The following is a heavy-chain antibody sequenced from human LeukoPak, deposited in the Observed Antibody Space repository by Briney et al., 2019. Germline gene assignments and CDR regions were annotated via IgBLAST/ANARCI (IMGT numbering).Heavy chain of an antibody. D-gene: IGHD3-16*01. Sequence: GRSLRLSCAASGFTFDDYAMHWVRQAPGKGLEWVSGISWNSGSIGYADSVKGRFTISRDNAKNSLYLQMNSLRAEDTAVYYCAGSDLRLGEFDYWGQGTLVTVSS. CDR3: AGSDLRLGEFDY. CDR1: GFTFDDYA. V-gene: IGHV3-9*01. CDR2: ISWNSGSI. J-gene: IGHJ4*02.